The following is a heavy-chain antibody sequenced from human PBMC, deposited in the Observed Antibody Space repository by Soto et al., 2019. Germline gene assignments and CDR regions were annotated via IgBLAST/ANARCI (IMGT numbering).Heavy chain of an antibody. J-gene: IGHJ4*02. D-gene: IGHD5-18*01. CDR3: AKPQLAGSSAPNTFDY. CDR1: GFTFSSYA. Sequence: GGSLRLSCAASGFTFSSYAMSWVRQAPGKGLEWVSAISGSGGSTYYADSVKGRFTISRDNSKNTLYLQMNSLRAEDTAVYYCAKPQLAGSSAPNTFDYWGQGTLVTVSS. V-gene: IGHV3-23*01. CDR2: ISGSGGST.